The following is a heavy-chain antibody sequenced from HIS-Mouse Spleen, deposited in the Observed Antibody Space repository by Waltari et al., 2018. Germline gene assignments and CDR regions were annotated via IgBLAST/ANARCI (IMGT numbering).Heavy chain of an antibody. V-gene: IGHV3-23*01. CDR1: GFTFSSYA. J-gene: IGHJ3*02. D-gene: IGHD6-13*01. Sequence: EVQLLESGGGLVQSGGSLRLSCAASGFTFSSYAMSWVRLAPGKVCGWVSACIGMVGSSYYADSVKVRFTISRDNSKNTLYLQMNSLRAEDTAVYYCAKDGRYSSSWYAFDIWGQGTMVTVSS. CDR3: AKDGRYSSSWYAFDI. CDR2: CIGMVGSS.